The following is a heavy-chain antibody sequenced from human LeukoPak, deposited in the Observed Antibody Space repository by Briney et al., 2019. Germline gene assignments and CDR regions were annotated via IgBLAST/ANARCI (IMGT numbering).Heavy chain of an antibody. Sequence: GGSLRLSCAASGFILSDYYMSWVRQAPGKGLEWVSYISSSGTIMYYGDSVKGRFTVSRDNTKNSLSLQMNSLRAEDTAVYYCARGAYYYDNRGQGTLVTVSS. CDR2: ISSSGTIM. D-gene: IGHD2-21*01. V-gene: IGHV3-11*01. J-gene: IGHJ4*02. CDR1: GFILSDYY. CDR3: ARGAYYYDN.